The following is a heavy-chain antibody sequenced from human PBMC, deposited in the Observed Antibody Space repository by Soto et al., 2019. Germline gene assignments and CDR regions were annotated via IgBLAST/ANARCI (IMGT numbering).Heavy chain of an antibody. J-gene: IGHJ4*02. D-gene: IGHD2-21*02. CDR1: GFTFSSYG. Sequence: QVQLVESGGGVVQPGRSLRLSCAASGFTFSSYGMHWVRQAPGKGLEWVAVIWYDGSNKYYADSVKGRFTIYRDNSKNTLYLQMNSLRAEDTAVYYCARDYCGGDCRHFDYWGQGTLVTVSS. V-gene: IGHV3-33*01. CDR3: ARDYCGGDCRHFDY. CDR2: IWYDGSNK.